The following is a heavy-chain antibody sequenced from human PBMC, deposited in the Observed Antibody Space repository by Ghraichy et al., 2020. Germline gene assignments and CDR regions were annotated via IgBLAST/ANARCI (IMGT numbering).Heavy chain of an antibody. CDR1: GGSINSYY. Sequence: SETLSLTCTVSGGSINSYYWSWIRQPPGKGLEWIGYIYYSGSTNYNPSLKSRVTISVDTSKNQFSLKLSSVTAADTAVYYCARSRSGSYSYFDYWGQGTLVTVSS. J-gene: IGHJ4*02. D-gene: IGHD1-26*01. V-gene: IGHV4-59*01. CDR3: ARSRSGSYSYFDY. CDR2: IYYSGST.